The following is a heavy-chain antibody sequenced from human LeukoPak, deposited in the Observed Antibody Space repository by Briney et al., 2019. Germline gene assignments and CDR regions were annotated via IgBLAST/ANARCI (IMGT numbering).Heavy chain of an antibody. V-gene: IGHV3-48*03. Sequence: PGGSLRLSCAASGFTFSSYEMNWVRQAPGKGLEWVSYISSSGSTIYYADSVKGRFTISRDNAKNSLYLQMNSLRAEDTAVYYCARVDVGFAGFFDYWGQGTLVTVSS. J-gene: IGHJ4*02. CDR3: ARVDVGFAGFFDY. CDR2: ISSSGSTI. CDR1: GFTFSSYE. D-gene: IGHD1-26*01.